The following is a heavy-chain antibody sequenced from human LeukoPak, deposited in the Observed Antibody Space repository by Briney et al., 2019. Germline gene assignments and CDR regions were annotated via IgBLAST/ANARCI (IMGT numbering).Heavy chain of an antibody. D-gene: IGHD6-13*01. J-gene: IGHJ3*02. Sequence: GASVKVSCKASGGTFSSYAISWVRQAPGQGLEWMGGIIPIFGTANYAQKFQGRVTITADESTSTAYMELSSLRSEDTAVYYCARGGDSSSWYQGAFDIWGQGTMVTVSS. CDR1: GGTFSSYA. V-gene: IGHV1-69*13. CDR3: ARGGDSSSWYQGAFDI. CDR2: IIPIFGTA.